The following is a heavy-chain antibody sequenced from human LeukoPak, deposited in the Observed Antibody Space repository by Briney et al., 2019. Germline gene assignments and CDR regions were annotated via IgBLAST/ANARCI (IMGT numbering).Heavy chain of an antibody. CDR2: ISSSSSTI. J-gene: IGHJ4*02. V-gene: IGHV3-48*01. CDR1: GFTFSSYS. D-gene: IGHD3-22*01. Sequence: GGSLRPSCAASGFTFSSYSMNWVRQAPGKGLEWVSYISSSSSTIYYADSVKGRFTISRDNAKNSLYLQMNSLRAEDTAVYYCARDPRPYYYDSSGYYDYWGQGTLVTVSS. CDR3: ARDPRPYYYDSSGYYDY.